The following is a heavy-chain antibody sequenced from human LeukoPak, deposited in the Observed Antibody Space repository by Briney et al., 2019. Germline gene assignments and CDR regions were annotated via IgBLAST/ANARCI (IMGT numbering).Heavy chain of an antibody. CDR2: IYYSGST. V-gene: IGHV4-39*01. CDR1: GGSISSSSYY. Sequence: SETLSLTCTVSGGSISSSSYYWGWIRQPPGKGLEWIGSIYYSGSTYYNPSLKSRVTTSVDTSKNQFSLKLSSVTAADTAVYYCARGVGATAILYYFDYWGLGTLVAVSS. D-gene: IGHD2-21*02. CDR3: ARGVGATAILYYFDY. J-gene: IGHJ4*02.